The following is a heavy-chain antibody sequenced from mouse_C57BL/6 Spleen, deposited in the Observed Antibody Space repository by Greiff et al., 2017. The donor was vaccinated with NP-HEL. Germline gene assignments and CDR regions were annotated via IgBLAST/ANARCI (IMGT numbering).Heavy chain of an antibody. CDR3: ARANWALADWYFDV. Sequence: EVQLQQSGPELVKPGASVKISCKASGYSFTDYNMNWVKQSNGKSLEWIGVINPNYGTTSYNQKFKGKATLTVDQSSRSAYMQLNSLTSEDAAVYYCARANWALADWYFDVWGTGTTVTVSS. V-gene: IGHV1-39*01. J-gene: IGHJ1*03. D-gene: IGHD4-1*01. CDR1: GYSFTDYN. CDR2: INPNYGTT.